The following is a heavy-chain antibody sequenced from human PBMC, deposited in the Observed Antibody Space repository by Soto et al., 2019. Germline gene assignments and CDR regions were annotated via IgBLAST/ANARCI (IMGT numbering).Heavy chain of an antibody. CDR2: IHYSGRT. D-gene: IGHD1-26*01. J-gene: IGHJ4*02. Sequence: ETLSLTCSVSNGSISGFYWTWVRQPPGKILEWIGYIHYSGRTDYNPSLTSRATMSVDTSKSQFSLNLKSITAADTAVYYCVRVGVGIGNHFDSWGRGTLVTVSS. V-gene: IGHV4-59*12. CDR1: NGSISGFY. CDR3: VRVGVGIGNHFDS.